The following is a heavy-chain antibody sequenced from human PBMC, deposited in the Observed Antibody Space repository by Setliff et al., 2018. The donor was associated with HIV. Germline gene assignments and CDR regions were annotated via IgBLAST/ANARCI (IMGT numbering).Heavy chain of an antibody. CDR1: AGSVSSRNHF. CDR3: FLFYDDRSGFYWD. Sequence: SETLSLTCTVSAGSVSSRNHFWDWIRQPPGKGLEWVGEMNHRGVIKYLSSLKSRVTMAVDTSKKQFSLKLKSVTAADTAVYYCFLFYDDRSGFYWDWGQGTPVTVS. V-gene: IGHV4-39*07. D-gene: IGHD3-22*01. J-gene: IGHJ4*02. CDR2: MNHRGVI.